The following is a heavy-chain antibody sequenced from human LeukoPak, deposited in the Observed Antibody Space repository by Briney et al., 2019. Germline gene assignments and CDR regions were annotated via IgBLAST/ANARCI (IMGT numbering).Heavy chain of an antibody. D-gene: IGHD3-3*01. J-gene: IGHJ6*03. CDR2: IYYSGST. CDR3: ARNRGYYDFWSGYYADYYYYYMDV. Sequence: SETLSLTCTVSGGSISSGDYYWSWIRQPPGKGLEWIGYIYYSGSTYYNPSLKSRVTISVDTSKNQFSLKLSSVTAADTAVYYCARNRGYYDFWSGYYADYYYYYMDVWGKGITVTVSS. CDR1: GGSISSGDYY. V-gene: IGHV4-30-4*08.